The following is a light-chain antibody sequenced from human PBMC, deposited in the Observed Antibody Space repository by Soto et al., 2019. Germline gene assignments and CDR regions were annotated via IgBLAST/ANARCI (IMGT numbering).Light chain of an antibody. CDR3: QQSYSAPIR. J-gene: IGKJ5*01. CDR2: MAF. Sequence: MSPWRHARCLNVGESVVMSRSVSQNIRNYLNWYQQKPGKAPKLLIYMAFTLQSGVPSRFSGSGSGTDFTLTSSSLQPEEFASYYCQQSYSAPIRFGQGTRLEIK. CDR1: QNIRNY. V-gene: IGKV1-39*01.